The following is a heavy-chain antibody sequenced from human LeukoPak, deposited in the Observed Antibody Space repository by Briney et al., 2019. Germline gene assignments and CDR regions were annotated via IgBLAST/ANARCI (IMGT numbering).Heavy chain of an antibody. Sequence: SETLSLTCTVSGGSISSYYWSWIRQPPGQGLEWIGYIYYTGSINYNPSPKSRVTISVDTSKNQFSLKLTFVTAADTAVYYCARERATGTSDAFDIWGQGTMVTVSA. CDR3: ARERATGTSDAFDI. V-gene: IGHV4-59*01. CDR2: IYYTGSI. J-gene: IGHJ3*02. D-gene: IGHD6-13*01. CDR1: GGSISSYY.